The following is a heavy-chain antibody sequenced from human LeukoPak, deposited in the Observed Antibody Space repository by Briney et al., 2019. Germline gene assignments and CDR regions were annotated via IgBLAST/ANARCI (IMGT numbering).Heavy chain of an antibody. D-gene: IGHD3-22*01. CDR3: ARGKTLYYYDSSGYNLDY. J-gene: IGHJ4*02. Sequence: GYXYYSASTNYNPSLKSRVTISVDTSKNQFSLKQSSVTAADTAVYYCARGKTLYYYDSSGYNLDYWGQGTLVTVSS. V-gene: IGHV4-59*09. CDR2: XYYSAST.